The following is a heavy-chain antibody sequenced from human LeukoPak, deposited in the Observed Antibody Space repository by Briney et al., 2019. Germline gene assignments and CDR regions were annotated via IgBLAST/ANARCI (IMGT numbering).Heavy chain of an antibody. J-gene: IGHJ4*02. D-gene: IGHD5-24*01. CDR3: ARGSSTKMATIRFDY. CDR1: GGSFSSYY. Sequence: SETLSLTCAVYGGSFSSYYWSWIRQPPGKGLEWIGEINHSGSTNYNPSLKSRVTISVDTSKNQFSLKLSSVTAADTAVYYCARGSSTKMATIRFDYWGQGTLVTVSS. CDR2: INHSGST. V-gene: IGHV4-34*01.